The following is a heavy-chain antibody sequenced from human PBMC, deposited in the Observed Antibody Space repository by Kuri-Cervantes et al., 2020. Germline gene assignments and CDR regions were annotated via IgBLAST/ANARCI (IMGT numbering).Heavy chain of an antibody. V-gene: IGHV4-61*01. CDR3: AATADILTGYRYWYFDL. D-gene: IGHD3-9*01. Sequence: SETLSLTCTVSGGSISSSSYYWSWIRQPPGKGLEWIGYIYYSGSTNYNPSLKSRVTISVDTSKNQFSLKLSSVTAADTAVYYCAATADILTGYRYWYFDLWGRGTLVTVSS. CDR2: IYYSGST. J-gene: IGHJ2*01. CDR1: GGSISSSSYY.